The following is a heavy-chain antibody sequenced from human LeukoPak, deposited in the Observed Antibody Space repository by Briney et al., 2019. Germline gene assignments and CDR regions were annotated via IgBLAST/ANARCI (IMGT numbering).Heavy chain of an antibody. J-gene: IGHJ6*03. CDR1: GGSFSNYL. D-gene: IGHD3-10*01. Sequence: SETLSLTCAVNGGSFSNYLWTWIRQSPGKGLEWIGEINQGGRTNFNPSLKSRVTISADRSKYHFSLTLRSVTAADTAVYYCARGKRVWFGELMTSFSYFYIDVWGRGTTVIVSS. CDR2: INQGGRT. CDR3: ARGKRVWFGELMTSFSYFYIDV. V-gene: IGHV4-34*01.